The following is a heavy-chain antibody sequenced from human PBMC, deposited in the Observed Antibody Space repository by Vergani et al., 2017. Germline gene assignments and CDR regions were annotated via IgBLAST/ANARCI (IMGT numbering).Heavy chain of an antibody. Sequence: VQLVESGAEVKKPGASVKVSCKASGYTFTSYYMHWVRQAPGQGLEWMGIINPSGGSTSYAQKFQGRVTMTRDTSTSTVYMELSSLRSEDTAVYYCARDAPEVPAAPRAYFDLWGRGTLVTVSS. J-gene: IGHJ2*01. CDR3: ARDAPEVPAAPRAYFDL. D-gene: IGHD2-2*01. CDR2: INPSGGST. V-gene: IGHV1-46*01. CDR1: GYTFTSYY.